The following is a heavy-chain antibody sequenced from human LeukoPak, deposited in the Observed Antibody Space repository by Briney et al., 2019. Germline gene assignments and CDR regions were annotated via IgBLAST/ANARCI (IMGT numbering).Heavy chain of an antibody. Sequence: GGSLSLFCAASGFTVSSHYMSWVRQAPGKGLEWVSIIYSGGTTYYTDSVKGRFTISRDNSKNTLYLQMNSLRAEDTAVYYCARGYDSGGYYWGQRTLLTVSS. J-gene: IGHJ4*02. CDR3: ARGYDSGGYY. CDR1: GFTVSSHY. V-gene: IGHV3-66*01. CDR2: IYSGGTT. D-gene: IGHD3-22*01.